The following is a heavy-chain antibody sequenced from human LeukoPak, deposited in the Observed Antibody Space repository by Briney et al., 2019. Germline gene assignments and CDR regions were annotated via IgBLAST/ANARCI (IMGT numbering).Heavy chain of an antibody. CDR3: ARDAICSSTSCYYAFDI. D-gene: IGHD2-2*01. V-gene: IGHV1-18*01. Sequence: ASVKVSCKASGYTFTSYGISWVRQAPGQGLEWMGWISAYNGNTNYAQKLQGRVTITADESTSTAYMELSSLRSEDTAVYYCARDAICSSTSCYYAFDIWGRGTMVTVSS. CDR1: GYTFTSYG. J-gene: IGHJ3*02. CDR2: ISAYNGNT.